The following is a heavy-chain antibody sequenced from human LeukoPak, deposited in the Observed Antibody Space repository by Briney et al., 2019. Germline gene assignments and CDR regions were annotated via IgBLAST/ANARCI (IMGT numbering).Heavy chain of an antibody. Sequence: GASVKVSFKASGGTFSIYAISWVRQAPEQGLEWMGGIIPIFGTANYAQKFQGRVTITAVESTSTAYMELSSLRSEDTAVYYCAIFMTTVYYGMDVWGQGTTVTVSS. J-gene: IGHJ6*02. V-gene: IGHV1-69*13. CDR3: AIFMTTVYYGMDV. CDR2: IIPIFGTA. CDR1: GGTFSIYA. D-gene: IGHD4-11*01.